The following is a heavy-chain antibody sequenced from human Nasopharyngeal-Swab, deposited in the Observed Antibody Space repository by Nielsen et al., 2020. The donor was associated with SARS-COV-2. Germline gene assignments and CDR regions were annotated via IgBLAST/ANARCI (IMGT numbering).Heavy chain of an antibody. CDR3: ARVVKSLDHITMVQGVRTLDP. Sequence: WIRQPPGKGLEWNAEIDHGGSTNYNAPLKSRVTISVDKSKNQFSLKLSSVTAADTAVYYCARVVKSLDHITMVQGVRTLDPWGQGTLVTVSS. CDR2: IDHGGST. J-gene: IGHJ5*02. D-gene: IGHD3-10*01. V-gene: IGHV4-34*01.